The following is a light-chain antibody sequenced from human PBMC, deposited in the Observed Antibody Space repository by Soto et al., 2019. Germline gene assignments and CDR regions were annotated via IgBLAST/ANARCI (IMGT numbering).Light chain of an antibody. CDR3: SSHTSSSIWV. Sequence: QSALTQPASVSGSPGQSITISCTGTSSDVGDYNFVSWYQQLPGKAPKLMIYEVSHRPSGVSNRFSGSKSGNTASLTISGLLAEDEAHYYCSSHTSSSIWVFGGGTQLTVL. J-gene: IGLJ3*02. CDR2: EVS. V-gene: IGLV2-14*03. CDR1: SSDVGDYNF.